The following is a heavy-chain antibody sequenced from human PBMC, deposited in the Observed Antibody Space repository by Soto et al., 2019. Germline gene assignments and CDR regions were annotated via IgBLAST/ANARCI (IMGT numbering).Heavy chain of an antibody. V-gene: IGHV1-8*01. Sequence: QVQLVQSGAEVKKPGASVKVSCKASGYTFTSYDINWVRQATGQGLEWMGWMNPNSGNTGYAQKFQGRVTMTRNTSITTAYMELSSLRSEDTAVYYCAMEYCSSTSCYRDYWGQGTLVTVSS. CDR1: GYTFTSYD. D-gene: IGHD2-2*02. J-gene: IGHJ4*02. CDR2: MNPNSGNT. CDR3: AMEYCSSTSCYRDY.